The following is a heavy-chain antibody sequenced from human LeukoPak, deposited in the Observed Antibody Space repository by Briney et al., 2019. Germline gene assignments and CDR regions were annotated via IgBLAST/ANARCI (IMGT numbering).Heavy chain of an antibody. J-gene: IGHJ4*02. CDR2: ISSSGSTI. D-gene: IGHD1-14*01. CDR3: ARVEPPSDY. Sequence: PGGSLILSCAASGFTFSSYEMNWVRQAPGKGLEWVSYISSSGSTIYYADSVKGRFTISRDNAKNSLYLHMNSLRAEDTAVYYCARVEPPSDYWGQGTLVTVSS. CDR1: GFTFSSYE. V-gene: IGHV3-48*03.